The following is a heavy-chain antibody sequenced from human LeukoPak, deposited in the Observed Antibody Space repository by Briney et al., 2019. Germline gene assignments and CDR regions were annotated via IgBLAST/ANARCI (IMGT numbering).Heavy chain of an antibody. D-gene: IGHD4-11*01. J-gene: IGHJ4*02. V-gene: IGHV4-39*01. CDR3: VRHEPGLQSGY. Sequence: SETLPLTCTVSGGSVSSSSYYWGWIRQRPGKGLEWIGSIYYSGSTYYNPSLKSRVTMPVDTSKNQFSLKLNSVTAADTAVYYCVRHEPGLQSGYGGQGTLVTVSS. CDR1: GGSVSSSSYY. CDR2: IYYSGST.